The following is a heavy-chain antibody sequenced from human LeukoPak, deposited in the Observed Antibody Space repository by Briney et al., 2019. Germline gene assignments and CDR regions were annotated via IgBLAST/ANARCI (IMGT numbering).Heavy chain of an antibody. V-gene: IGHV4-59*11. CDR3: ARDNWGSLDY. CDR1: GSSISTHS. Sequence: SETLSLTCTVSGSSISTHSWGWVRQPPGKGLEWIGYDSNNGSINFNPALKSRVTISVDTSKRQFSLKLRSVTAADTATYFCARDNWGSLDYWGQGILVTVSS. D-gene: IGHD7-27*01. CDR2: DSNNGSI. J-gene: IGHJ4*02.